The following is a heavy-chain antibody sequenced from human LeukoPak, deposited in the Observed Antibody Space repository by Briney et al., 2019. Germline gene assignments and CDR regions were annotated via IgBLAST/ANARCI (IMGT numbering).Heavy chain of an antibody. CDR2: ISSTGTTI. CDR1: GFTFSDYY. V-gene: IGHV3-11*04. D-gene: IGHD3-22*01. CDR3: AREKTYYYDSSGYPALDY. J-gene: IGHJ4*02. Sequence: PGGSLRLSCAASGFTFSDYYMSWIRQAPGKGLECVSYISSTGTTIYYADSVKGRFTISRDNAKNSLYLQMNSLRAEDTAVYYCAREKTYYYDSSGYPALDYWGQGTLVTVSS.